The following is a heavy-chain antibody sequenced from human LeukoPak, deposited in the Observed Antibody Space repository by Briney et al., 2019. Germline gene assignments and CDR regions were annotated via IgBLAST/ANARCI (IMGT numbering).Heavy chain of an antibody. CDR2: IKEDGSER. V-gene: IGHV3-7*03. J-gene: IGHJ6*02. CDR1: AFIFSGHW. CDR3: AREKYCTNGVCYTNYYYGMDV. D-gene: IGHD2-8*01. Sequence: GGSLRLSCEGSAFIFSGHWMNWVRQTPGKGLEWVASIKEDGSERQYVDSVKGRFSISRDNTKGSLFLQLNSLRAEDTAVYYGAREKYCTNGVCYTNYYYGMDVWGQGTTVTVSS.